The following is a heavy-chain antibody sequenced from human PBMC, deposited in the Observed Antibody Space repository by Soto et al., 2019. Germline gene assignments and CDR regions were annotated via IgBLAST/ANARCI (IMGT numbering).Heavy chain of an antibody. D-gene: IGHD3-3*01. V-gene: IGHV1-69*06. CDR1: GGTFSSYA. CDR3: AGPYSPVRFLEWNHAFDI. Sequence: ASVKVSFKACGGTFSSYAISWLRQAPGQGLEWMGGIIPIFGTANYAQKFQGRVTITADKSTSTAYMELSSLRSEDTAVYYCAGPYSPVRFLEWNHAFDIWGQGTMVTISS. J-gene: IGHJ3*02. CDR2: IIPIFGTA.